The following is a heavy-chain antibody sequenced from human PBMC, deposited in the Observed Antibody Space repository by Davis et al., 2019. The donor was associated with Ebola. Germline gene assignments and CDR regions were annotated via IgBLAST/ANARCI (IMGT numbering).Heavy chain of an antibody. D-gene: IGHD2-15*01. Sequence: SGPTLVKPTQTLTLTCTFSGFSLSTSGVGVGWIRQPPGKALEWLALIYWDDDKRYIPSLKSRLTITKDTSKNQVVLTMTNMDPVDTATYYCAWIPGYCSGGSCYSGAFDIWGQGTMVTVSS. V-gene: IGHV2-5*02. CDR2: IYWDDDK. J-gene: IGHJ3*02. CDR3: AWIPGYCSGGSCYSGAFDI. CDR1: GFSLSTSGVG.